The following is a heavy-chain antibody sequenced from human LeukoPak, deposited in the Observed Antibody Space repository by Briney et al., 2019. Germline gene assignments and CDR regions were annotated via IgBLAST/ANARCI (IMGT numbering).Heavy chain of an antibody. CDR3: AKDRGWYPWYFDY. D-gene: IGHD6-19*01. V-gene: IGHV3-23*01. CDR2: ISGSGGST. CDR1: GFTLSSYA. Sequence: GGSLRLSCAASGFTLSSYAMSWVRQAPGKGLEWVSAISGSGGSTYYADSVKGRFTISRDNSKNTLYLQMNSLRAEDTAVYYCAKDRGWYPWYFDYWGQGTLVTVSS. J-gene: IGHJ4*02.